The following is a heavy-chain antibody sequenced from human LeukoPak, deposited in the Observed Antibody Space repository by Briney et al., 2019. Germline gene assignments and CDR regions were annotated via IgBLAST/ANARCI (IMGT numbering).Heavy chain of an antibody. J-gene: IGHJ5*02. CDR2: FDPEDGET. V-gene: IGHV1-24*01. CDR1: GYTLTELS. D-gene: IGHD2-2*01. CDR3: ARGVRATRSYCSSASCYWFDP. Sequence: GASVKVSCKVSGYTLTELSMHWVRQAPGKGLEWMGGFDPEDGETIYAQKFQGRVTMTEDTSTDTAYMELSSLRSEDTAVYYCARGVRATRSYCSSASCYWFDPWGQGTLVTVSS.